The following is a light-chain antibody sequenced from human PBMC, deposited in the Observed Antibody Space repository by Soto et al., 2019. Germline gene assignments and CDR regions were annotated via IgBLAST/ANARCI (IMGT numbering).Light chain of an antibody. CDR3: QQSYSTQIT. J-gene: IGKJ5*01. CDR2: AAS. V-gene: IGKV1-39*01. CDR1: QSISFY. Sequence: DVQMTQSPSSLSASVGDRVTITCRASQSISFYLNWYQQKPGNAPKVLIYAASNLQTGVPSRFSGSGSGTDFALTINSLQPEDFATYSCQQSYSTQITFGQGTRLEIK.